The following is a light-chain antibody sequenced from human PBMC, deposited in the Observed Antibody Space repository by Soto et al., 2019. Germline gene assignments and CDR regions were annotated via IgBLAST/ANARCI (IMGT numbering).Light chain of an antibody. CDR3: QQRSNWPRFN. CDR1: QSVSSY. V-gene: IGKV3-11*01. J-gene: IGKJ3*01. Sequence: EIVFTPSPATLSLSPGERATLSCRASQSVSSYLAWYQQQPGHAPRLLIYDASNRATGIPARFSGSGSGTYFTLTISSLEPEDFAVYYCQQRSNWPRFNCGPGTNVDIK. CDR2: DAS.